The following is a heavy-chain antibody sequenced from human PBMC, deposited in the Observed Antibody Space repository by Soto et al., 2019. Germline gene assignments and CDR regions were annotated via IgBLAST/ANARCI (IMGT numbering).Heavy chain of an antibody. Sequence: PGESLKISCKGSGYSFTSYWIGWVRQMPGKGLEWMGIIYPGDSDTRYSPSFQGQVTISADKSISTAYLQWSSLKASDTAMYYCARQISLEWSDYYYGMDVWGQGTTVTVSS. D-gene: IGHD3-3*01. CDR1: GYSFTSYW. CDR2: IYPGDSDT. CDR3: ARQISLEWSDYYYGMDV. V-gene: IGHV5-51*01. J-gene: IGHJ6*02.